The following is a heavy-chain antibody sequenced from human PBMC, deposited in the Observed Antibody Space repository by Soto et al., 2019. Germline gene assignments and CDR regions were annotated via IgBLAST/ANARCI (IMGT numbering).Heavy chain of an antibody. J-gene: IGHJ6*03. CDR3: AGRYCTSGVCYTNYYNYIDV. Sequence: EVQLLESGGGLVQPGGSLRLSCAASGFTFNTYAMSWVRQAPGKGLEWASTITTSGGNTYYADSVQGRFTISGDNSKNTVDLQMISLRAEDTAVYYCAGRYCTSGVCYTNYYNYIDVWGKGTTVTVSS. CDR1: GFTFNTYA. D-gene: IGHD2-8*01. CDR2: ITTSGGNT. V-gene: IGHV3-23*01.